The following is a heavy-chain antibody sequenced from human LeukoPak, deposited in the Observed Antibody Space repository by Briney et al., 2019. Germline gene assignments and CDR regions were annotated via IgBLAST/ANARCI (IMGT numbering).Heavy chain of an antibody. CDR1: GYTFTGYY. J-gene: IGHJ4*02. V-gene: IGHV1-2*02. CDR2: INPNSGGT. Sequence: ASVKVSCKASGYTFTGYYMHWVRQAPGQGLEWMGWINPNSGGTNYAQKFQGRVTMTRDTSISTACMELSRLRSDDTAVYYCARDRTITFGGVILYWGQGTLVTVSS. D-gene: IGHD3-16*01. CDR3: ARDRTITFGGVILY.